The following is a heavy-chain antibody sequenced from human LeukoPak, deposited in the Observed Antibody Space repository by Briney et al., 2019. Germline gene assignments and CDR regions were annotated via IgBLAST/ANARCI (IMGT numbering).Heavy chain of an antibody. CDR3: ARPGYYYYYMDV. Sequence: GGSLRLSCETSGFSFSSHGMGWVRHAPGMGLEWVSLISGRGNSKDYADSVKGRFTISRDNSKNTLYLQMNSLRAEDTAVYYCARPGYYYYYMDVWGKGTTVTVSS. J-gene: IGHJ6*03. CDR1: GFSFSSHG. D-gene: IGHD2-2*01. CDR2: ISGRGNSK. V-gene: IGHV3-23*01.